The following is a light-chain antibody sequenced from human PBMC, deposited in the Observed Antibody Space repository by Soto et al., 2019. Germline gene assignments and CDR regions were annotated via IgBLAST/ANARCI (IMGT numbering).Light chain of an antibody. V-gene: IGKV1-12*01. CDR2: AAS. CDR3: QQANSFPLT. Sequence: DIQMTQSPSSVSASVGDTVTITCRASQDIGSWLAWFQQKPGRAPKLLIYAASSLQSGVPSRFSGSGSGADGTITISSLKKEDVATYYCQQANSFPLTFGGGTKVDIK. CDR1: QDIGSW. J-gene: IGKJ4*01.